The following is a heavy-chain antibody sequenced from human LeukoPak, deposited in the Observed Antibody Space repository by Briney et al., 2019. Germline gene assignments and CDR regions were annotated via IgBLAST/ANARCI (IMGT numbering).Heavy chain of an antibody. J-gene: IGHJ4*02. CDR2: INHSGST. CDR3: ARRIQLRYFDY. V-gene: IGHV4-34*01. D-gene: IGHD5-18*01. Sequence: SETLSLTCAAYGGSFSGYYWSWIRQPPGKGLEWIGEINHSGSTNYNPSLKSRVTISVDTSKNQFSLKLSSVTAADTAVYYCARRIQLRYFDYWGQGTLVTVSS. CDR1: GGSFSGYY.